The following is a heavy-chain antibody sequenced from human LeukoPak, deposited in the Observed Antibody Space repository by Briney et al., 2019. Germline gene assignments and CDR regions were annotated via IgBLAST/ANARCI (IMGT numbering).Heavy chain of an antibody. CDR1: GFTFSSYG. J-gene: IGHJ6*03. CDR3: ARRPEVRTIAARQHYYYYMDV. Sequence: GGSLRLSCAASGFTFSSYGMHWVRQAPGKGLEWVAFIRYDGSNKYYADSVKGRFTISRDNSKNTLYLQMNSLRAEDTAVYYCARRPEVRTIAARQHYYYYMDVWGKGTTVTVSS. V-gene: IGHV3-30*02. CDR2: IRYDGSNK. D-gene: IGHD6-6*01.